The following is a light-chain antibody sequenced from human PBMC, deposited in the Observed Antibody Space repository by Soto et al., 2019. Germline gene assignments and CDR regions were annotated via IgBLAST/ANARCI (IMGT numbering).Light chain of an antibody. V-gene: IGKV3-20*01. J-gene: IGKJ4*01. CDR3: QQYGSSPLT. Sequence: EIVLTQSPGTLSLSPGERATLSCRASQSVSSSYLAWYQQKPGQAPRRLIYGASSRATGIPDRFSGSGSGTDLTLTISRLEPEDFAVYYCQQYGSSPLTFGGGTKGEIK. CDR1: QSVSSSY. CDR2: GAS.